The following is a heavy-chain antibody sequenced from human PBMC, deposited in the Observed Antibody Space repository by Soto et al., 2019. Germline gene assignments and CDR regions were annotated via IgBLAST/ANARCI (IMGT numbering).Heavy chain of an antibody. CDR2: ISGSGGST. Sequence: GGSLRLSCAASGFTFSSYAMSWVRQAPGKGLEWVSAISGSGGSTYYADSVKGRFTISRDDSKNTLYLQMNSLRAEDTAVYYCAKIIVAAGIGYWGQGTLVTVSS. CDR1: GFTFSSYA. V-gene: IGHV3-23*01. CDR3: AKIIVAAGIGY. D-gene: IGHD6-13*01. J-gene: IGHJ4*02.